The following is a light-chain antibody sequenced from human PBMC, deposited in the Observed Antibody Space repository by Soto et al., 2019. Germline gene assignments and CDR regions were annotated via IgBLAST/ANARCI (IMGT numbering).Light chain of an antibody. CDR3: CSYTVSTTFV. Sequence: QSALTQPASVSGSPGQSITISCTGTSSDVGAYNHVSWYQHHPGKAPKLMIYEVSNRPSGLSDRFSGSKSGNTASPTISGLQAEDEADYYCCSYTVSTTFVFGSGTKLTVL. CDR2: EVS. V-gene: IGLV2-14*01. J-gene: IGLJ1*01. CDR1: SSDVGAYNH.